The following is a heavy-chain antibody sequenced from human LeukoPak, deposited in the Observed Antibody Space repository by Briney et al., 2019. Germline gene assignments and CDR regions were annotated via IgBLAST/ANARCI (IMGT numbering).Heavy chain of an antibody. CDR1: GYTFTSYG. CDR3: ARDSTSRFDY. CDR2: INGNSGST. J-gene: IGHJ4*02. Sequence: GASVKVSCKASGYTFTSYGISWVRQAPGQGLEWMGWINGNSGSTEYAQKFQGRVTITRDTSANTANMELRSLSSDDTAVYYCARDSTSRFDYWGQGTLVTVSS. V-gene: IGHV1-18*01. D-gene: IGHD5/OR15-5a*01.